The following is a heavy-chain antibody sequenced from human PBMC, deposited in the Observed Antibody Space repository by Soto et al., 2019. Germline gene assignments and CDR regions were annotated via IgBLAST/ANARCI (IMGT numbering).Heavy chain of an antibody. CDR3: AREGGYSYGLNWFDP. CDR2: IIPILGIA. J-gene: IGHJ5*02. CDR1: GGTFSSYT. D-gene: IGHD5-18*01. Sequence: SVKVSCKASGGTFSSYTISWVRQAPGQGLEWMGRIIPILGIANYAQKFQGRVTITADKSTSTAYMELSSLRSEDTAVYYCAREGGYSYGLNWFDPWGQGTLVTVSS. V-gene: IGHV1-69*04.